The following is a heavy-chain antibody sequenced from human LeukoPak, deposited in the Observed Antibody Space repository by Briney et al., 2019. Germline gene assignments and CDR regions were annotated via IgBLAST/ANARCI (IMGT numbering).Heavy chain of an antibody. CDR3: ARRDSNTGFDY. D-gene: IGHD5-18*01. CDR1: GYTFTSYG. J-gene: IGHJ4*02. CDR2: ISGYDGET. V-gene: IGHV1-18*01. Sequence: GASVKVSCKASGYTFTSYGISWVRQAPGEGLEWMGWISGYDGETMYAQQFQGRVILTTGTPTSTAYIHLRSLRSDDTAVYYCARRDSNTGFDYWGQGTLVTVSS.